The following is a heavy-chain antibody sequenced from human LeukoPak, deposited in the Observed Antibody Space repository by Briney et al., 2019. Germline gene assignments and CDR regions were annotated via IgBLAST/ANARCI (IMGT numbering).Heavy chain of an antibody. V-gene: IGHV3-66*01. CDR2: IYSGGST. Sequence: GGSLRLSCAASGFTVSSNYMSWVRQAPGKGLEWVSVIYSGGSTYYADSVKGRFTISRDNSKNTLYLQMNSLRAEDTAVYYCAREPYYGSGGYYSLFDYWGQGTLVTVSS. D-gene: IGHD3-10*01. CDR3: AREPYYGSGGYYSLFDY. J-gene: IGHJ4*02. CDR1: GFTVSSNY.